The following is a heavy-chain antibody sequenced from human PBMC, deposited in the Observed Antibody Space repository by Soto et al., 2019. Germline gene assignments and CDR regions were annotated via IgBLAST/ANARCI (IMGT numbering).Heavy chain of an antibody. V-gene: IGHV1-2*04. CDR2: INPNSGGT. J-gene: IGHJ4*02. CDR3: AIFTGPIGIY. CDR1: GYTFTSYD. D-gene: IGHD3-9*01. Sequence: ASVKVSCKASGYTFTSYDINWVRQATGQGLEWMGWINPNSGGTNYAQKFQGWVTMTRDTSISTAYMELSRLRSDDTAVYYCAIFTGPIGIYWGQGTLVTVSS.